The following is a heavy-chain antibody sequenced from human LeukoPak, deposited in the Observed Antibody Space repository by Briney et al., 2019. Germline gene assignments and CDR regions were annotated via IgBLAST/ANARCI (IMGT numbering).Heavy chain of an antibody. Sequence: ASVKVSCKASGYTFRNYGISWVRQAPGQGLEWMGWISPYNGDTDYAQNLQGRVTMTTDTSTDTAYMELRSLRSDDTAVFYCARQSTRWKGSPDDAFDIWGQGTVVTVSS. CDR2: ISPYNGDT. D-gene: IGHD2-2*01. V-gene: IGHV1-18*01. CDR3: ARQSTRWKGSPDDAFDI. J-gene: IGHJ3*02. CDR1: GYTFRNYG.